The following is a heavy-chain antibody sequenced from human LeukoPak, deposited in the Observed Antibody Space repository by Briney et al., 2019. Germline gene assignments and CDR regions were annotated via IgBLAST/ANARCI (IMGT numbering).Heavy chain of an antibody. J-gene: IGHJ4*02. Sequence: ASVKVSCKASGYTFTSYGISWVRQAPGQGLEWMGWISAYNGNTNHAQKLQGRVTMTSDTSTSTAYMELRSLRSDDTAVYYCARGALNMAAAGGDYWGQGTLVTVSS. D-gene: IGHD6-13*01. CDR3: ARGALNMAAAGGDY. V-gene: IGHV1-18*01. CDR1: GYTFTSYG. CDR2: ISAYNGNT.